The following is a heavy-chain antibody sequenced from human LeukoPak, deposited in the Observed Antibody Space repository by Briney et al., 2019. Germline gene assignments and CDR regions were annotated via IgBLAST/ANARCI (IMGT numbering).Heavy chain of an antibody. CDR2: IIPIFGTA. Sequence: GASVKVSCKASGCTFSSYAISWVRQAPGQGLEWMGGIIPIFGTANYAQKFQGRVTITADESPSTAYMELSSLRSEDTAVYYCARGYCSGGSCYFGGLVDWGQGTLVTVSS. CDR3: ARGYCSGGSCYFGGLVD. D-gene: IGHD2-15*01. J-gene: IGHJ4*02. CDR1: GCTFSSYA. V-gene: IGHV1-69*01.